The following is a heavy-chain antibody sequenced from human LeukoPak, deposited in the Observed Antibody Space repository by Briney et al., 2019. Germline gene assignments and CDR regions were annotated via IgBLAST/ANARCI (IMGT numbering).Heavy chain of an antibody. CDR3: AMSRIAAAGSDY. CDR1: GFTFSSYS. V-gene: IGHV3-21*01. D-gene: IGHD6-13*01. J-gene: IGHJ4*02. Sequence: GGSLRLSCAASGFTFSSYSMNWVRQAPGKGLEWVSSISSSSSYIYYADSVKGRFTISRDNAKNSLYPQMNSLRAEDTAVYYCAMSRIAAAGSDYWGQGTLVTVSS. CDR2: ISSSSSYI.